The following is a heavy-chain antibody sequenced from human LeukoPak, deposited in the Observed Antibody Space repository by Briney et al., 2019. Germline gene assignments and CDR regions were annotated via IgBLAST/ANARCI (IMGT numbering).Heavy chain of an antibody. CDR2: IKHNGDEL. CDR1: GITFTSAW. Sequence: PGGSLRLSCAASGITFTSAWMTWVRQAPGKGLEWVANIKHNGDELNYVDSVEDRFTISRDNAKNSLYLHMTGLRAEDTAVYYCARELRTFDSWGQGTLVTVSS. D-gene: IGHD3-16*01. J-gene: IGHJ4*02. CDR3: ARELRTFDS. V-gene: IGHV3-7*01.